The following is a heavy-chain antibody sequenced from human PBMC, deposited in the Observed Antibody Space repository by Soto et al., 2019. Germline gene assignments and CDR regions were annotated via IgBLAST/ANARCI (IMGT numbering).Heavy chain of an antibody. D-gene: IGHD3-22*01. CDR1: EGTFSSYA. J-gene: IGHJ4*02. V-gene: IGHV1-69*01. Sequence: QVQLVQSGAEVKKPGSSVKVSCKASEGTFSSYAISWVRQAPGQGLVWMGGIIPIFGTANYAQKFQGRVTITADESTSTAYMELSSLRSEDTAVYYCARDRAHYESSGYYGYWGQGTLVTVSS. CDR3: ARDRAHYESSGYYGY. CDR2: IIPIFGTA.